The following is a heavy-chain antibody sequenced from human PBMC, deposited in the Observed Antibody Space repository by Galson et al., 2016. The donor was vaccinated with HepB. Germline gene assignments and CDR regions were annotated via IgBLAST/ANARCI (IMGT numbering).Heavy chain of an antibody. CDR3: ARRQMYTMSAFDY. Sequence: SLRLSCAASGFSFSHAWMAWVRQAPGKGLEWVANIKPDGSEKYYVDSVKGRFTISRDTAKSSLYLQMNSLRAEDTAVYYCARRQMYTMSAFDYWGQGTLVTVSS. V-gene: IGHV3-7*01. CDR2: IKPDGSEK. CDR1: GFSFSHAW. D-gene: IGHD5-24*01. J-gene: IGHJ4*02.